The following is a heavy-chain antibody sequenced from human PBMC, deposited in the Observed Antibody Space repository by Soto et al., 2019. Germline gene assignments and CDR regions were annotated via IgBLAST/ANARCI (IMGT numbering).Heavy chain of an antibody. J-gene: IGHJ6*02. CDR2: IKYDGSEK. CDR1: GFTFSSYG. CDR3: ARDPNIVLVPAALRSYYYYYGMDV. Sequence: GGSLRLSCAASGFTFSSYGMHWVRQAPGKGLEWVANIKYDGSEKYYVDSVKGRFTISRDNAKNSLYLQMNSLRAEDTAVYYCARDPNIVLVPAALRSYYYYYGMDVWGQGTTVTVSS. D-gene: IGHD2-2*01. V-gene: IGHV3-7*01.